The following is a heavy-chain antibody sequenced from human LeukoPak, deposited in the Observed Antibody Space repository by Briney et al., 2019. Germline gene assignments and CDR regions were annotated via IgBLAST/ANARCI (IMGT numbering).Heavy chain of an antibody. CDR2: IYYSGST. J-gene: IGHJ4*02. CDR3: ARAEGIAARQIGVGY. Sequence: PSETLSLTCTVSGGSISSYYWSWIRQPPGKGLEWIGYIYYSGSTNYNPSLKSRVTISVDTSKNQFSLKLSSVTAADTAVYYCARAEGIAARQIGVGYWGQGTLVTVSS. CDR1: GGSISSYY. V-gene: IGHV4-59*12. D-gene: IGHD6-6*01.